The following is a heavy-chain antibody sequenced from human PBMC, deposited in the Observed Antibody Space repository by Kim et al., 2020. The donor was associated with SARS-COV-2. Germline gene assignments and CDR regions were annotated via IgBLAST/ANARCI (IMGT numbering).Heavy chain of an antibody. D-gene: IGHD3-3*01. CDR1: GFTFSSYE. V-gene: IGHV3-48*03. J-gene: IGHJ2*01. Sequence: GGSLRLSCAASGFTFSSYEMNWVRQAPGKGLEWVSYISSGGITIYYADSVKRRFTISRDNAKNSLYLQMNSLRAEDTAVYYCARAPWAIFGVAHWYFDLWGRGPLVTVSS. CDR2: ISSGGITI. CDR3: ARAPWAIFGVAHWYFDL.